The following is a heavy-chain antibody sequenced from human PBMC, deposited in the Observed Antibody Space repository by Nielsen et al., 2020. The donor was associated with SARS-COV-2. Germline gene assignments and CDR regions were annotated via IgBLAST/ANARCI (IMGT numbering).Heavy chain of an antibody. J-gene: IGHJ6*02. CDR3: ATNMNGSYYHYGMDV. D-gene: IGHD3-10*01. V-gene: IGHV4-59*01. CDR1: GGSISSYY. CDR2: IYYSGST. Sequence: SETLSLTCTVSGGSISSYYWSWIRQPPGKGLEWIGYIYYSGSTNYNPSLKSRVTISVDTSKNQFSLKLSSVTAADTAVYYCATNMNGSYYHYGMDVWGQGTTVTVSS.